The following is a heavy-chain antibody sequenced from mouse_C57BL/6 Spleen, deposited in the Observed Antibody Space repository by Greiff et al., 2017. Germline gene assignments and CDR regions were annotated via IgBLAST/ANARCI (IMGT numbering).Heavy chain of an antibody. V-gene: IGHV3-6*01. Sequence: ESGPGLVKPSQSLSLTCSVTGYSITSGYYWNWIRQFPGNKLEWMGYISYDGSNNYNPSLKNRISITRDTSKNQFFLKLNSVTTEDTATYYCAREADDGYYAPFAYWGQGTLVTVSA. J-gene: IGHJ3*01. CDR3: AREADDGYYAPFAY. D-gene: IGHD2-3*01. CDR2: ISYDGSN. CDR1: GYSITSGYY.